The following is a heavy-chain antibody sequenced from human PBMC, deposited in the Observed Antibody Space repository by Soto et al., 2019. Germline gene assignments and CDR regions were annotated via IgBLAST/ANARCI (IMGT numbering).Heavy chain of an antibody. CDR3: ASVTFGGVVLAH. Sequence: PSETLSLTCTVSAASFSKYYWTWIRHPPGKGLGWIGYIYFNGNTNYNPSLKRRVTISVDTSKKQISLNLTSVTDADTAVYFCASVTFGGVVLAHWGQGTLVTVSS. CDR2: IYFNGNT. D-gene: IGHD3-16*01. CDR1: AASFSKYY. J-gene: IGHJ4*02. V-gene: IGHV4-59*13.